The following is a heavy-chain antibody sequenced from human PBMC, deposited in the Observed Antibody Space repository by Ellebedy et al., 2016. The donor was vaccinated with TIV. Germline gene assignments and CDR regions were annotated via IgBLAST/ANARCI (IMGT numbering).Heavy chain of an antibody. CDR2: IKEDGSEK. V-gene: IGHV3-7*01. CDR3: ARDVYCGGDCYIWQRYFDY. D-gene: IGHD2-21*02. CDR1: AFSFSDYW. J-gene: IGHJ4*01. Sequence: GGSLRLSCAASAFSFSDYWMSWVRQAPGKGLEWVANIKEDGSEKYYVDSVKGRFTISRDNSKNTLYLQMNSLRAEDTAVYYCARDVYCGGDCYIWQRYFDYWGHGTLVTVSS.